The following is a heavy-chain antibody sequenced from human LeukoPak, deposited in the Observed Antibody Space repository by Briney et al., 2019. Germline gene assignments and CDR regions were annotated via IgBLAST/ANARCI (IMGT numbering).Heavy chain of an antibody. J-gene: IGHJ4*01. CDR2: IIPIFGTA. D-gene: IGHD3-16*01. V-gene: IGHV1-69*13. Sequence: ASVKVSCKASGGTFSSYAISWVRQAPGQGLEWMGGIIPIFGTANYAQKFQGRVMITADESTSTAYMELSSLRSEDTAMYYCARGDFISSRDYLFFFDYWGQGSLVTVSS. CDR3: ARGDFISSRDYLFFFDY. CDR1: GGTFSSYA.